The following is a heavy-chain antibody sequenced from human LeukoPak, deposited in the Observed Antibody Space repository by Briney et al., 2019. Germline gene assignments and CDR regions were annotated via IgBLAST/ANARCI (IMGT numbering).Heavy chain of an antibody. CDR3: ARDDSSYCSGGSCYWD. D-gene: IGHD2-15*01. CDR2: IYYSGST. CDR1: GGSISSGGYY. Sequence: SETLSLTCTVSGGSISSGGYYWSWIRQPPGKGLEWIGYIYYSGSTNYNPSLKSRVTISVDTSKNQFSLKLSSVTAADTAVYYCARDDSSYCSGGSCYWDWGQGTLVTVSS. J-gene: IGHJ4*02. V-gene: IGHV4-61*08.